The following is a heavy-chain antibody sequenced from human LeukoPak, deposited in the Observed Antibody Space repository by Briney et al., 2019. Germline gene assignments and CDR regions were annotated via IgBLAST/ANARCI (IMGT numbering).Heavy chain of an antibody. V-gene: IGHV3-73*01. Sequence: GGSLRLSCAASGFTFSSYEMNWVRQAPGKGLEWVGRIRSKANSYATAYAASVKGRFTISRDDSKNTAYLQMNSLKTEDTAVYYCTRSYYYDSSGYYSNADYWGQGTLVTVSS. CDR2: IRSKANSYAT. J-gene: IGHJ4*02. D-gene: IGHD3-22*01. CDR1: GFTFSSYE. CDR3: TRSYYYDSSGYYSNADY.